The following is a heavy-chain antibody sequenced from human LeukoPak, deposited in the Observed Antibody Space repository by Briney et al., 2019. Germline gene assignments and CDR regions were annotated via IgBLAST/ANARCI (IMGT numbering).Heavy chain of an antibody. J-gene: IGHJ4*02. CDR1: GGSISSYY. CDR3: ARGRGSSWYYFDS. Sequence: PSETLSLTCTVSGGSISSYYWSWVRQTAGKGLEWIGRIYASGNTNYSPSLKGRVTMTVDTSKNQFSLNLSSVTAADTAVYYCARGRGSSWYYFDSWGQGTLVTVSS. V-gene: IGHV4-4*07. D-gene: IGHD6-13*01. CDR2: IYASGNT.